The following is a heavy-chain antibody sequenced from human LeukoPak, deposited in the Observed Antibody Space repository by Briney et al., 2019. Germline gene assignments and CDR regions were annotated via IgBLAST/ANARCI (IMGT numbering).Heavy chain of an antibody. CDR1: GFTCSDHY. CDR2: ISGSGGST. V-gene: IGHV3-23*01. D-gene: IGHD3-10*01. Sequence: GGSLRLSCAASGFTCSDHYMDWVRQAPGKGLEWVSAISGSGGSTYYADSVKGRFTISRDNSKNALYLQMNSLRAEDTAVYYCAKVLKGSGIFDYWGQGTLVTVSS. J-gene: IGHJ4*02. CDR3: AKVLKGSGIFDY.